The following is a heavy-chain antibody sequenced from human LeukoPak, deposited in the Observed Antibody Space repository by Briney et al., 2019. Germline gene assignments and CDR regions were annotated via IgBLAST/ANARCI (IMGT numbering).Heavy chain of an antibody. V-gene: IGHV3-33*01. Sequence: GGSLRLSCAASGFTFSTYGMHWVRQAQGKGLEWVALTWYDGSNKNYADSVEGRFTISRDNSKNTLYLQMNSLRGEDTAVYYCARGGLTIAEATTSWFLDYWGQGTLVTVSS. CDR2: TWYDGSNK. J-gene: IGHJ4*02. CDR1: GFTFSTYG. D-gene: IGHD1-26*01. CDR3: ARGGLTIAEATTSWFLDY.